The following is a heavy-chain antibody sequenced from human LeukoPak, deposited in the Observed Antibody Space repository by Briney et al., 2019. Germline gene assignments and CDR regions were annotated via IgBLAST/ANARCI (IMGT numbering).Heavy chain of an antibody. CDR3: ASGWYLAPTDY. J-gene: IGHJ4*02. D-gene: IGHD6-19*01. CDR2: INPSGGST. CDR1: GYTFTSYH. Sequence: ASVKVSCKASGYTFTSYHMHWVRQAPGQGLEWMGIINPSGGSTSYAQKFQGRVTMPRDTSTSTVYMELSSLRSEDTAVYYCASGWYLAPTDYWGQGTLVTVSS. V-gene: IGHV1-46*01.